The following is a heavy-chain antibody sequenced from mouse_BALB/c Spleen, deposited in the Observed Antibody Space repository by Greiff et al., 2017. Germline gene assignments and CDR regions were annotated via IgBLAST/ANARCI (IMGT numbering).Heavy chain of an antibody. CDR1: GYSITSDYA. J-gene: IGHJ2*01. CDR2: ISYSGST. CDR3: ARLARQLFDY. D-gene: IGHD2-12*01. Sequence: EVKLMESGPGLVKPSQSLSLTCTVTGYSITSDYAWNWIRQFPGNKLEWMGYISYSGSTSYNPSLKSRISITRDTSKNQFFLQLNSVTTEDTATYYCARLARQLFDYWGQGTTLTVSS. V-gene: IGHV3-2*02.